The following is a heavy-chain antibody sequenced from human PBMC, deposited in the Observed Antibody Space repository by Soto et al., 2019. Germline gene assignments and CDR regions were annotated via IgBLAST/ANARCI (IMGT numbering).Heavy chain of an antibody. CDR3: ARDSSPRPYYYGMDV. CDR1: GFTFSSYS. J-gene: IGHJ6*02. CDR2: ISSSSSTI. Sequence: GGSLRLSCAASGFTFSSYSINWVRQAPGKGLEWVSYISSSSSTIYYADSVKGRFTISRDNAKNSLYLQMNSLRDEDTAVYYCARDSSPRPYYYGMDVWGQGTTVTVSS. V-gene: IGHV3-48*02.